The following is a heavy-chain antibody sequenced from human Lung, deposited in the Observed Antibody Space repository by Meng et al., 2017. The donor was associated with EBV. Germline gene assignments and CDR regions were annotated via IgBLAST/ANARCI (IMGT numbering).Heavy chain of an antibody. CDR3: ARPFPSWQSPRLDPFGA. V-gene: IGHV4-39*01. J-gene: IGHJ5*02. CDR1: GDFMSDFFY. Sequence: GPGTVNPCETLSLPRTVSGDFMSDFFYWGLAPPPPGGGLGGVGGCHYTGSTYYSPSLKSRVTVSVDTSKNQFSLRLTSVTAADTAVYYCARPFPSWQSPRLDPFGAWGQGTLVTVSS. D-gene: IGHD6-19*01. CDR2: CHYTGST.